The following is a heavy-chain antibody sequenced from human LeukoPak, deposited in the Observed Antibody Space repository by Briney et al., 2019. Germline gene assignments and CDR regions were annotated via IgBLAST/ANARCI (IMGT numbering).Heavy chain of an antibody. J-gene: IGHJ4*02. CDR3: ARAWMKGPLDY. Sequence: SETLSLTCTVSGGSISSYYWSWIRQPPGKGLEWIGYIYYSGSTNYNPPLKSRVTISVDTSKNQFSLKLSSVTAADTAVYYCARAWMKGPLDYWGQGTLVTVSS. V-gene: IGHV4-59*01. D-gene: IGHD1-1*01. CDR1: GGSISSYY. CDR2: IYYSGST.